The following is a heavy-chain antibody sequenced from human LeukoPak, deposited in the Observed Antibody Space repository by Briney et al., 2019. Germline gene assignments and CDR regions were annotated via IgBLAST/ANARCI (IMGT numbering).Heavy chain of an antibody. V-gene: IGHV4-39*07. Sequence: PSETLSLTCTVSGGSISSSSYYWGWIRQPPGKGLEWIGSIYYSGSTYYNPSLKSRVTISVDASKNQFSLKLSSVTAADTAVYYRARDLGVVRGVIQMSHDAFDIWGQGTMVTVSS. CDR2: IYYSGST. D-gene: IGHD3-10*01. CDR3: ARDLGVVRGVIQMSHDAFDI. CDR1: GGSISSSSYY. J-gene: IGHJ3*02.